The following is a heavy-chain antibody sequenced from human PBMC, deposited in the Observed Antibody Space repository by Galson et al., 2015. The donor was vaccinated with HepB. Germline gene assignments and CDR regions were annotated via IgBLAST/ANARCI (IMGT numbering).Heavy chain of an antibody. J-gene: IGHJ3*02. D-gene: IGHD6-13*01. CDR3: AKIEQQTDDAFDI. CDR2: ISGSGGST. CDR1: GFTFSSYA. V-gene: IGHV3-23*01. Sequence: SLRLSCAASGFTFSSYAMSWVRQAPGKGLEWVSAISGSGGSTYYADSVKGRFTISRDNSKNTLYLQMNSLRAEDTAVYYCAKIEQQTDDAFDIWGQGTMVTVSS.